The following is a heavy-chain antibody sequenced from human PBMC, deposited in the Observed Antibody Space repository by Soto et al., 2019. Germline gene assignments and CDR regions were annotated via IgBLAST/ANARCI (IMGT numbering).Heavy chain of an antibody. CDR2: INHSGST. Sequence: PSETLSLTCAVYGGSFSGYYWTWIRQPPGTGLEWIGEINHSGSTNYNPSLKSRVTISVDTSKNQFSLKLTSVTAADTAVYYCARVSGSYYHVYYFDYWGQGPLVTVSS. CDR1: GGSFSGYY. CDR3: ARVSGSYYHVYYFDY. V-gene: IGHV4-34*01. D-gene: IGHD1-26*01. J-gene: IGHJ4*02.